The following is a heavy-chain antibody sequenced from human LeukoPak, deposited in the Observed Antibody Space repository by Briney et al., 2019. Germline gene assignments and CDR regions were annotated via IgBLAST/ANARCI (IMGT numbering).Heavy chain of an antibody. Sequence: SQRLSCAPSGFTFDVYAMRSVRGAPGGGLEWGSDIRWNSGRIGYADSVKRRYTLSRDNAKNTPNLQMNRLRADDTALYYCAKDISRLYSSSSGWYFDLWGRGTLVTVSS. J-gene: IGHJ2*01. CDR1: GFTFDVYA. V-gene: IGHV3-9*01. CDR2: IRWNSGRI. CDR3: AKDISRLYSSSSGWYFDL. D-gene: IGHD6-6*01.